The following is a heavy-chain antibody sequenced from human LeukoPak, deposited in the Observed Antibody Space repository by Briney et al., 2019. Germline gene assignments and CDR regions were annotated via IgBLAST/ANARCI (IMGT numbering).Heavy chain of an antibody. CDR2: ISSSGSTI. CDR3: ARACSSTSCHYYYYGMDV. J-gene: IGHJ6*02. D-gene: IGHD2-2*01. CDR1: GFTFSSYE. V-gene: IGHV3-48*03. Sequence: GGSLRLSCAASGFTFSSYEMNWVRQAPGKGREWVSYISSSGSTIYYADSVKGRFTISRDNAKNSLYLQMNSLRADDTAVYYCARACSSTSCHYYYYGMDVWGQGTTVTVSS.